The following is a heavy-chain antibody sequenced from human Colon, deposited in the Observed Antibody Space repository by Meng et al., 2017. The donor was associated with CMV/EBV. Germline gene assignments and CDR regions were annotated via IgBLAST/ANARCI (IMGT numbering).Heavy chain of an antibody. J-gene: IGHJ4*02. CDR2: INWSGETI. V-gene: IGHV3-9*01. Sequence: SLKISCTASGFTFEDSAMHWVRQAPGKGLEWVSGINWSGETISYADSVKSRFTISRDNAQKSLFLQMTSLRTEDTAFYYCVKDSTSGWYGLHYFTSWGQGTLVTVSS. CDR3: VKDSTSGWYGLHYFTS. CDR1: GFTFEDSA. D-gene: IGHD6-19*01.